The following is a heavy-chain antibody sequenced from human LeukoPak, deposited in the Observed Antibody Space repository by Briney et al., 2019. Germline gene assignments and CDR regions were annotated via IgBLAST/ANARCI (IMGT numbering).Heavy chain of an antibody. CDR3: ARDRSSGYYYDAFDI. Sequence: PSETLSLTCTVSGGSISSGGYYWSWIRQHPGKGLEWIGYIYYSGSTYYNPSLKSRVTISVDTSKNQFSLKLSSVTAADTAVYYCARDRSSGYYYDAFDIWGQGTMVTVSS. CDR2: IYYSGST. V-gene: IGHV4-31*03. J-gene: IGHJ3*02. D-gene: IGHD3-22*01. CDR1: GGSISSGGYY.